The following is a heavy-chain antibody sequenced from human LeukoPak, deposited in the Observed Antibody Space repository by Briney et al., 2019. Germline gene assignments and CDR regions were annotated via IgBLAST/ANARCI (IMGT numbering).Heavy chain of an antibody. CDR2: IYCDGSNQ. Sequence: TGGSQRLSCAASGFTFSHYDMHWVRQAPGKGLEWVAVIYCDGSNQYYADSVKGRFTISRDNFKNTVSLQMNSLRAEDTALYCCAKDAQSEFYYSKPLEPWGQGSLVTVSS. J-gene: IGHJ5*02. CDR1: GFTFSHYD. CDR3: AKDAQSEFYYSKPLEP. D-gene: IGHD4-11*01. V-gene: IGHV3-33*06.